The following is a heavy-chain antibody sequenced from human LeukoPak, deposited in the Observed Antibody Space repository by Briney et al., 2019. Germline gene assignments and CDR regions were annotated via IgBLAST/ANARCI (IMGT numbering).Heavy chain of an antibody. CDR2: IYHSGST. CDR3: ARDGYSGNDGL. D-gene: IGHD5-12*01. CDR1: GGSISSYY. Sequence: PSETLSLTCTVSGGSISSYYWSWIRQPPGKGLEWIGYIYHSGSTKYNPSLKSRVTISVDTSKNQFSLKMSSVTAADTAVYYCARDGYSGNDGLWGQGTLVTVSS. J-gene: IGHJ4*02. V-gene: IGHV4-59*01.